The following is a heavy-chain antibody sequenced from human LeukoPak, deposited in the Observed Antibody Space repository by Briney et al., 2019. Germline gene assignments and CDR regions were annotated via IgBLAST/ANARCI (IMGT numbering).Heavy chain of an antibody. CDR3: ARVAVGAIDY. V-gene: IGHV3-66*01. CDR2: IYSGGST. Sequence: GGSLRLSCAAPGFTVSSNYMSWVRQAPGKGLEWVSVIYSGGSTYYADSVKGRFTISRDNSKNTLYLQMNSLRAEDTAVYYCARVAVGAIDYWGQGTLVTVSS. CDR1: GFTVSSNY. J-gene: IGHJ4*02. D-gene: IGHD1-26*01.